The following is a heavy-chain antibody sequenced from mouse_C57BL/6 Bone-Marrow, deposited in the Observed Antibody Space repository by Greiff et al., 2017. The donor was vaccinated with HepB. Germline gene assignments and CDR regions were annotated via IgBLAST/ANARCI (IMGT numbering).Heavy chain of an antibody. CDR1: GFTLTDYY. CDR2: IRNKANGYTN. Sequence: EVQLVESGGGLVQPGGSLSLTCAASGFTLTDYYMSWVRQPPGKALEWLGFIRNKANGYTNEYSASVKGRCNITSNNSKRILYLQMNALRAEASATYYCARYGNYVYFDYWGQVTTLTVSS. J-gene: IGHJ2*01. V-gene: IGHV7-3*01. CDR3: ARYGNYVYFDY. D-gene: IGHD2-1*01.